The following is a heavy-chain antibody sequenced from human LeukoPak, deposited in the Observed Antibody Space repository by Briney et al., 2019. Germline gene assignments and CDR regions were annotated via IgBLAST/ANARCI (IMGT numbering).Heavy chain of an antibody. V-gene: IGHV3-33*06. D-gene: IGHD3-3*01. CDR2: IWYDGSNK. J-gene: IGHJ4*02. Sequence: GGSLRPSCAASGFTFSSYGMHWVRQAPGKGLEWVAVIWYDGSNKYYADSVKGRFTISRDNSKNRLYLQMNSLRAEDTAVYYCAKDSWSGYSREWYYFDYWGQGTLVTVSS. CDR3: AKDSWSGYSREWYYFDY. CDR1: GFTFSSYG.